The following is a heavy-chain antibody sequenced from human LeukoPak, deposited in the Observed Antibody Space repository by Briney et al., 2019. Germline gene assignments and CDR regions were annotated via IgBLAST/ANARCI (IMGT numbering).Heavy chain of an antibody. CDR3: ARHYYYVDV. J-gene: IGHJ6*03. CDR1: GGSISSYY. V-gene: IGHV4-4*09. Sequence: SETLSLTCTVSGGSISSYYWSWIRQPPGRGLEWIGYIYTSGSTNYNPSLKSRVTISVDTSKNQFSLKLSSVTAADTAVYYCARHYYYVDVWGKGTTVTVSS. CDR2: IYTSGST.